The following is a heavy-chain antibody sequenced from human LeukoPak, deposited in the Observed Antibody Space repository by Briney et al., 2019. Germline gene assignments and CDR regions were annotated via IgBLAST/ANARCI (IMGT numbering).Heavy chain of an antibody. CDR3: ARLNYDFWSGVWEGYYMDV. CDR1: GFTFSSHW. CDR2: IREDGSEK. Sequence: QPGGSLRLSCAASGFTFSSHWMTWVRQAPGKGLEWVANIREDGSEKYYVDSVKGRFTISRDNAKNSLYLQVNSLRAEDTAVYYCARLNYDFWSGVWEGYYMDVWGKGTTVTVSS. V-gene: IGHV3-7*01. J-gene: IGHJ6*03. D-gene: IGHD3-3*01.